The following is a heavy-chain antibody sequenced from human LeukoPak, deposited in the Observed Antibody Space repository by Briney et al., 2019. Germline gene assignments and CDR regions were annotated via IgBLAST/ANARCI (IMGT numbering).Heavy chain of an antibody. V-gene: IGHV3-23*01. D-gene: IGHD6-19*01. J-gene: IGHJ4*02. CDR1: GFTVSSNY. CDR2: ISGSGGST. CDR3: AKDLDAVAGIDY. Sequence: GGSLRLSCAASGFTVSSNYMSWVRQAPGKGLEWVSAISGSGGSTYYADSVKGRFTISRDNSKNTLYLQMNSLRAEDTAVYYCAKDLDAVAGIDYWGQGTLVTVSS.